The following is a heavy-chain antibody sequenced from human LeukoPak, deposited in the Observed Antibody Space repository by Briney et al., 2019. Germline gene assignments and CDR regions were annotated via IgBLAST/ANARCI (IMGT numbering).Heavy chain of an antibody. Sequence: ASVKVSCKASGYTFTDYYMHWVRQAPGQGLEWMGWINPNSGGTNYAQKFQGRVTMTRDTSISTAYMELSRLRSDDTAVYYCAREKRVPAATGSDYWGQGTLVTVSS. CDR2: INPNSGGT. J-gene: IGHJ4*02. CDR1: GYTFTDYY. D-gene: IGHD2-2*01. CDR3: AREKRVPAATGSDY. V-gene: IGHV1-2*02.